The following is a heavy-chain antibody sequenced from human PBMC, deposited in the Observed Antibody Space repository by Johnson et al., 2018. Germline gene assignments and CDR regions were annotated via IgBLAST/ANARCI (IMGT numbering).Heavy chain of an antibody. D-gene: IGHD6-19*01. CDR1: EFTFSDYY. V-gene: IGHV3-11*05. CDR2: ISSSSSYI. J-gene: IGHJ1*01. Sequence: QVQLVQSGGGLVKPGGSLRLSCAASEFTFSDYYLSWIRQAPGKGLECVSNISSSSSYIYYADSVKGRFTISRDNAKNSLYLQMNSLRAEDTALYYCAKVMGSSWLVGYFQHWGQGTLVTVSS. CDR3: AKVMGSSWLVGYFQH.